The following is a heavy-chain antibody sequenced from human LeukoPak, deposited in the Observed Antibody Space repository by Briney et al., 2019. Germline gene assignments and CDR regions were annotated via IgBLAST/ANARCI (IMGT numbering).Heavy chain of an antibody. Sequence: GRSLRLSCAASGFTSSGYGMHWVRQAPGKGLEWVALISDDGSNKYYADSLKGRLTISRDNSKNTLYLQMNSLRAEDTAVYYCATEWSAGFWGQGTLVTVSS. V-gene: IGHV3-30*03. CDR3: ATEWSAGF. D-gene: IGHD3-3*01. CDR2: ISDDGSNK. CDR1: GFTSSGYG. J-gene: IGHJ4*02.